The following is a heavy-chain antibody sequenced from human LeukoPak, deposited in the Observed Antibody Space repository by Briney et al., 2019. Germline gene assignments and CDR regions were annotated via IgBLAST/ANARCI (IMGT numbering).Heavy chain of an antibody. V-gene: IGHV3-7*01. CDR3: ARQGETYYDILTGYFEYYYYYYSMDV. CDR2: IKQDGSEK. CDR1: GFTLSSYW. Sequence: PGGSLRLSCAASGFTLSSYWMSRVRQAPGKGLELVATIKQDGSEKYYVDSVKGRFTISRHNAKNSLYLQMNSLRAEDTAVYYCARQGETYYDILTGYFEYYYYYYSMDVWGQGTTVTVSS. D-gene: IGHD3-9*01. J-gene: IGHJ6*02.